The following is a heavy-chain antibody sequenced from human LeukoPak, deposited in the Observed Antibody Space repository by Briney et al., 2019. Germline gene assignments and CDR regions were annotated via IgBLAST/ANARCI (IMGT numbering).Heavy chain of an antibody. CDR1: GGTFSSYA. D-gene: IGHD3-10*01. J-gene: IGHJ6*03. CDR2: IIPIFGTA. CDR3: ARARYGEGGSGSYLYYYYYYMDV. V-gene: IGHV1-69*13. Sequence: ASVKVSCKASGGTFSSYAISWVRQAPGQGLEWMGGIIPIFGTANYAQKFQGRVTITADESTSTAYMELSSLRSEDTAAYYCARARYGEGGSGSYLYYYYYYMDVWGKGTTVTVSS.